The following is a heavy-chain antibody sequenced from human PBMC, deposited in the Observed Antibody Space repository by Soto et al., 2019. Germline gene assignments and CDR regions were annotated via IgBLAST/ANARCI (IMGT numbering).Heavy chain of an antibody. V-gene: IGHV4-59*08. CDR3: AIGARLGAVPAAMFIY. J-gene: IGHJ4*02. Sequence: QVQLQESGPGLVKPSETLSLTCTVSGGSISSYYWSWIRQPPGKGLEWIGYIYYSGSTNYNPSLKSRVTISVDTSKNQFSLKLSSVTAADTAVYYCAIGARLGAVPAAMFIYWGQGTLVTVSS. D-gene: IGHD2-2*01. CDR1: GGSISSYY. CDR2: IYYSGST.